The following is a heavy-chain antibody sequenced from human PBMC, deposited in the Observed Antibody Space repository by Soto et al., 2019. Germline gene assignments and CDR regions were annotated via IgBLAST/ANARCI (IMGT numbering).Heavy chain of an antibody. CDR2: ISSSSSYI. J-gene: IGHJ6*03. CDR1: GFTFSSYS. D-gene: IGHD6-13*01. Sequence: EVQLVESGGGLVKPGGSLRLSCAASGFTFSSYSMNCVRQAPGKGLEWVSSISSSSSYIYYADSVKGRFTISRDNAKNSLYLQMNSLRAEDTAVYYCARDPEIRYSSSGYYYYYMDVWGKGTTVTVSS. CDR3: ARDPEIRYSSSGYYYYYMDV. V-gene: IGHV3-21*01.